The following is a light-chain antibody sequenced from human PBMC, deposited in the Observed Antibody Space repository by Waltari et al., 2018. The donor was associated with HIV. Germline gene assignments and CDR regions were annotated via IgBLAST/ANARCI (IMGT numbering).Light chain of an antibody. J-gene: IGKJ1*01. Sequence: VLTRSPGTLSLSPGARATLSCRASQSVSSSYLAWYQQKPGQAPRLLIYGASSRATGIPDRFSGSGSGTDFTLTISRLEPEDFAVYYCQQYGSSPRTFGHGTKVEIK. CDR1: QSVSSSY. V-gene: IGKV3-20*01. CDR3: QQYGSSPRT. CDR2: GAS.